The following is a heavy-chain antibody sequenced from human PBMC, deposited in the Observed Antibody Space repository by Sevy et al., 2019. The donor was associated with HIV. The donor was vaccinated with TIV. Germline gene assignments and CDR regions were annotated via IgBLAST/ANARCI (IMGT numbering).Heavy chain of an antibody. CDR3: AKDFTGYNGMDV. Sequence: GGSLRLSCAVSGITFTTSGMHWVRQAPGKGLEWVAVISYDGRNKFYGDSVKGRFTISRDNSKNMLYLQMNSLRTEDTAVYYCAKDFTGYNGMDVWGQGTKVTVSS. V-gene: IGHV3-30*18. CDR1: GITFTTSG. J-gene: IGHJ6*02. D-gene: IGHD3-9*01. CDR2: ISYDGRNK.